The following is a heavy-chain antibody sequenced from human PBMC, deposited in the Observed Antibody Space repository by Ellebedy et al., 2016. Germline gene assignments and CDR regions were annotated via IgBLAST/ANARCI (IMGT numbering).Heavy chain of an antibody. CDR1: GYTFTGYY. CDR3: ASRPTPLRGEDWFNP. CDR2: INPNSGGT. D-gene: IGHD3-16*01. J-gene: IGHJ5*02. Sequence: ASVKVSXXASGYTFTGYYMHWVRQAPGQGLEWMGWINPNSGGTNYAQKFQGRVTMTRDTSISTAYMELSRLRSDDTAVYYCASRPTPLRGEDWFNPWGQGTLVTVSS. V-gene: IGHV1-2*02.